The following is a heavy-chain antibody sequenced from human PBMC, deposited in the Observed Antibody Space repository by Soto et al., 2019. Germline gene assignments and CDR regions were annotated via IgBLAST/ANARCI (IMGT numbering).Heavy chain of an antibody. CDR1: GGTFSSYA. CDR3: ARVYEYSSSDAYYYYGMDV. Sequence: ASVKVSCKASGGTFSSYAISWVRQAPGQGLEWMGGIIPIFGTANYAQKFQGRVTITADESTSTAYMELSSLRSEDTAVHYCARVYEYSSSDAYYYYGMDVWGQGNPGHRLL. D-gene: IGHD6-6*01. V-gene: IGHV1-69*13. CDR2: IIPIFGTA. J-gene: IGHJ6*02.